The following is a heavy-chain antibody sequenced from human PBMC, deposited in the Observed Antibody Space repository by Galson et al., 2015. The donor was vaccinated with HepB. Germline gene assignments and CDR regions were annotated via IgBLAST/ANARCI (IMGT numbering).Heavy chain of an antibody. CDR1: GFTFSSYC. CDR3: AKRRVNRFDT. V-gene: IGHV3-23*01. CDR2: INGDGGST. Sequence: SLRLSCAASGFTFSSYCMNWVRQAPGKGLEWVSCINGDGGSTNYADSVKGRFTISRDNSKNTLYLQMNSLRAEDTAVYYCAKRRVNRFDTWGQGTLVTVSS. J-gene: IGHJ5*02.